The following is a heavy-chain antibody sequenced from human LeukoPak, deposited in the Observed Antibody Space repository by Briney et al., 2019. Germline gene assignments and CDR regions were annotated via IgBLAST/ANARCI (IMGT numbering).Heavy chain of an antibody. CDR2: IKQDGSEK. CDR3: ARDRDVDTAMVDAFDI. V-gene: IGHV3-7*01. Sequence: PGGSLRLSCAASGFTFSSYWMSWVRQAPGKGLEWVANIKQDGSEKYYVDSVKGRFTISRDNAKNSLYLQMNSLRAEDTAVYYCARDRDVDTAMVDAFDIWGQGTMVTVSS. D-gene: IGHD5-18*01. J-gene: IGHJ3*02. CDR1: GFTFSSYW.